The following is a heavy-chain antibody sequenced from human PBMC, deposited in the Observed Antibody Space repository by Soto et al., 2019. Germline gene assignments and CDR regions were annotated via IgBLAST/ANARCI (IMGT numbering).Heavy chain of an antibody. CDR3: ATPYSSSWPHDAFDI. CDR1: GYTLTELS. V-gene: IGHV1-24*01. CDR2: FDPEDGET. J-gene: IGHJ3*02. Sequence: ASVKVSCKVSGYTLTELSMHWVRQAPGKGLGWMGGFDPEDGETIYAQKFQGRVTMTEDTSTDTAYMELSSLRSEDTAVYYCATPYSSSWPHDAFDIWGQGTMVTVSS. D-gene: IGHD6-13*01.